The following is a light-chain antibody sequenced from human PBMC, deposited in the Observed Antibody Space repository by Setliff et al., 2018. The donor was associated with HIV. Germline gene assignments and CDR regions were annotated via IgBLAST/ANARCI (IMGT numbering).Light chain of an antibody. J-gene: IGLJ1*01. Sequence: QSALTQPASVSGSPGQSITLSCTGTSSDVGSYNFVSWYQQHPGRAPKLMIYDVNERPSGVSNRFSGSKSGNTASLTISGLQAEDEADYYCSSFTSSTTYVFGTGTKVTVL. CDR1: SSDVGSYNF. V-gene: IGLV2-14*03. CDR2: DVN. CDR3: SSFTSSTTYV.